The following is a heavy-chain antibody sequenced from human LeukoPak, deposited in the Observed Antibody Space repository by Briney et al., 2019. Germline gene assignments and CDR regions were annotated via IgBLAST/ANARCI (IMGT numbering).Heavy chain of an antibody. V-gene: IGHV4-34*01. CDR2: INHSGST. CDR3: ARDDSGIQLWFDY. CDR1: GFTFSNAW. D-gene: IGHD5-18*01. J-gene: IGHJ4*02. Sequence: GSLRLSCAASGFTFSNAWMSWIRQPPGKGLEWIGEINHSGSTNYNPSLKSRVTISVDTSKNQFSLKLSSVTAADTAVYYCARDDSGIQLWFDYWGQGTLVTVSS.